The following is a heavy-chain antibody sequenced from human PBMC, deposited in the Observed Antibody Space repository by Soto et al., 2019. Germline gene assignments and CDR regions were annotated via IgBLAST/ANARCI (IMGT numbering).Heavy chain of an antibody. V-gene: IGHV3-23*01. CDR1: GFTFSDYA. Sequence: PGGSLRLSCVASGFTFSDYAMTWVRQAPGKGLDWVATISATGGNIEYTDSLKGRFAISRDNSKNTLYLQLNGLTSDDTAVHYCAKVAGGLGYFDLWGRGTLVTVSS. CDR2: ISATGGNI. CDR3: AKVAGGLGYFDL. J-gene: IGHJ2*01. D-gene: IGHD3-16*01.